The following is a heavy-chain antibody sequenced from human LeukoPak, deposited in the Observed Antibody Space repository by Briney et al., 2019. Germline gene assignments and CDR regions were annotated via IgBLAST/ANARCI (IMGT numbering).Heavy chain of an antibody. CDR2: ISSSSSYI. Sequence: PGGSLRLSCAASGFTFSSYSMNWVRQAPGKGLEWVSSISSSSSYIYYADSVKGRFTISRDNAKNSLYLQMNSLRAEDTAVYYCARGVRILYSSSWYGVYWGQGTLVTVSS. D-gene: IGHD6-13*01. CDR1: GFTFSSYS. V-gene: IGHV3-21*01. J-gene: IGHJ4*02. CDR3: ARGVRILYSSSWYGVY.